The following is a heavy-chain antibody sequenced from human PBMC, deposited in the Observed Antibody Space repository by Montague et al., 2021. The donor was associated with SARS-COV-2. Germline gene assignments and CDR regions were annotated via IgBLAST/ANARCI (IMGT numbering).Heavy chain of an antibody. J-gene: IGHJ6*02. D-gene: IGHD3-9*01. CDR3: ARAFFLTGSNSGDPRYYYYDGMDV. CDR1: GGSISSSNW. V-gene: IGHV4-4*02. CDR2: IYHSGST. Sequence: SETLSLTCAVSGGSISSSNWWSWVRQPPGKGLEWIGEIYHSGSTNYNPSLKSRVTISVDKSKNQFSLKLSSVTAADTAVYYCARAFFLTGSNSGDPRYYYYDGMDVWGQGTTVTVSS.